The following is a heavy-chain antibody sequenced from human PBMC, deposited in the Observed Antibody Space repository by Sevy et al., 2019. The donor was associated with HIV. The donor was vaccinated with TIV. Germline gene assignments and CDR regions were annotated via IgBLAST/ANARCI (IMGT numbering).Heavy chain of an antibody. CDR1: GGSLSSHY. Sequence: SETLSLTCSVXGGSLSSHYWSWIRQPPGKGLEWIGYIYYTESTNYSPSLKSRVTISLDTSKNQVSLKLRSVSAADTAVYYXARDFGYGXXHAFHIWGQGTMVTVSS. J-gene: IGHJ3*02. CDR3: ARDFGYGXXHAFHI. CDR2: IYYTEST. D-gene: IGHD3-16*01. V-gene: IGHV4-59*11.